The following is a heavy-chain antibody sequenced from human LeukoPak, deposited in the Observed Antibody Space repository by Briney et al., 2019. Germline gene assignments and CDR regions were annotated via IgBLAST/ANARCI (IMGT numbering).Heavy chain of an antibody. CDR1: GGSISTYY. V-gene: IGHV4-59*01. D-gene: IGHD6-19*01. Sequence: SETLSLTCTVSGGSISTYYWNWIRQPPGKGLEWIGSIHYSGSTNYNPSLKSRVTISVDTSKNLFSLNLNSVTAADTAVYYCARAVRDSSGWYHFDYWGQGTLVTVSS. J-gene: IGHJ4*02. CDR2: IHYSGST. CDR3: ARAVRDSSGWYHFDY.